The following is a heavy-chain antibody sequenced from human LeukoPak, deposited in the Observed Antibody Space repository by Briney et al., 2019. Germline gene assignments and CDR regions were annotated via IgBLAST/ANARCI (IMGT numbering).Heavy chain of an antibody. CDR2: INHSGST. Sequence: SETLSLTCAVYGGSFSGYYWSWIRQPPGKGLEWIGEINHSGSTNYNPSLKSRVTISVDTSKNQSSLKLSSVTAADTAVYYCARGRGYSGYPPRIYYYYYYMDVWGKGTTVTVSS. D-gene: IGHD5-12*01. J-gene: IGHJ6*03. V-gene: IGHV4-34*01. CDR1: GGSFSGYY. CDR3: ARGRGYSGYPPRIYYYYYYMDV.